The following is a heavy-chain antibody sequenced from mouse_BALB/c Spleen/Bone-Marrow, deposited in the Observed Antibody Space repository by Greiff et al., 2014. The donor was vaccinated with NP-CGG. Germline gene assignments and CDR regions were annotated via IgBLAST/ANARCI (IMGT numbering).Heavy chain of an antibody. J-gene: IGHJ3*01. D-gene: IGHD2-1*01. Sequence: VQLQQSGPGLVAPSQSLSITCTVSGFSLTSYGVHWVRQPPGKGLEWLGVIWAGGSTNYNSALMSRLSISKDNSKSQVFLKMNSLQTDDTAMYYCARDRDYGSYGWFAYWGQGTLVTVSA. V-gene: IGHV2-9*02. CDR1: GFSLTSYG. CDR3: ARDRDYGSYGWFAY. CDR2: IWAGGST.